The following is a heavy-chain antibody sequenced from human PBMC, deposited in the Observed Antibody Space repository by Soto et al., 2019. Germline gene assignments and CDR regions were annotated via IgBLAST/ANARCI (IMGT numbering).Heavy chain of an antibody. Sequence: SETLSLTCTVSGGSISSYYWSWIRQPPGKGLEWIGYIYYSGSTNYNPSLKSRVTISVDTSKNQFSLKLSSVTAADTAVYYCARLWGPEEEQWLAIDYWGQGTLVTVSS. CDR2: IYYSGST. CDR1: GGSISSYY. V-gene: IGHV4-59*08. CDR3: ARLWGPEEEQWLAIDY. J-gene: IGHJ4*02. D-gene: IGHD6-19*01.